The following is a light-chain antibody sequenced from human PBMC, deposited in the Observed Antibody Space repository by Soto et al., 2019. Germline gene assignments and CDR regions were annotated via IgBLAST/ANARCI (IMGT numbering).Light chain of an antibody. CDR3: CSFARTSSFYA. J-gene: IGLJ1*01. CDR1: SSDVGGYNY. Sequence: QSALTQPASVSGSPGQSITISCTGTSSDVGGYNYVSWYQQHPGKAPKLIIFEGDRRPSGVSGRFSGSKSGNTASLTISGLQAEDEADYYCCSFARTSSFYAFGTGTKVTVL. CDR2: EGD. V-gene: IGLV2-23*01.